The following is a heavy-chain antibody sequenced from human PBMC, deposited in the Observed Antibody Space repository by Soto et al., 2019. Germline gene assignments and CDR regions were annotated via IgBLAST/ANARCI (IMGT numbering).Heavy chain of an antibody. Sequence: GGSLRLSCAASGFTFSSYSMNWARQAPGKGLEWVSSISSSSYIYYADSVKGRFTISRDNAKNSLYLQMNSLRAEDTAVYYCARDRDDSSADLGLFDPWGQGTLVTVSS. CDR1: GFTFSSYS. CDR3: ARDRDDSSADLGLFDP. J-gene: IGHJ5*02. V-gene: IGHV3-21*01. D-gene: IGHD3-22*01. CDR2: ISSSSYI.